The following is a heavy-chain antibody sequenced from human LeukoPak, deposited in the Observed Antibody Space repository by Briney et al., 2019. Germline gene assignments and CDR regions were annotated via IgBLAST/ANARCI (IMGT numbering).Heavy chain of an antibody. V-gene: IGHV4-34*01. CDR3: ARGRVRRFGVVRGVSYFDY. CDR2: INHSGST. CDR1: GGSFSGYY. J-gene: IGHJ4*02. D-gene: IGHD3-3*01. Sequence: SETLSLTCAVYGGSFSGYYWSWIRQPPGKGLEWIGEINHSGSTNYNPSLKSRVTISVDTSKNQFSLKLSSVTAADTAVYYCARGRVRRFGVVRGVSYFDYWGQGTLVTVSS.